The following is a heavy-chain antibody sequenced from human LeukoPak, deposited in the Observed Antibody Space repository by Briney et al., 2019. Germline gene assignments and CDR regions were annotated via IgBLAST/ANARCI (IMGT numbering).Heavy chain of an antibody. D-gene: IGHD5-24*01. CDR3: ARAKSLRDMATSQGS. CDR2: IIPIFGTA. V-gene: IGHV1-69*01. J-gene: IGHJ5*02. CDR1: GGTFSSYA. Sequence: SVKVSCKASGGTFSSYAISWVRQAPGQGLEWMGGIIPIFGTAKYAQRFQGRVMITADESTSTAYMELSSLRSEDAAVYYCARAKSLRDMATSQGSWGQGTLVTVSS.